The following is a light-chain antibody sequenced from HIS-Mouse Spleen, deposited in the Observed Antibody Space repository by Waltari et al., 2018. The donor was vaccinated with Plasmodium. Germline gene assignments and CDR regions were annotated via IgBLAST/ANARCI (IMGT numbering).Light chain of an antibody. CDR2: EVS. CDR1: SSDVGGSNY. Sequence: QSALTQPPSASGSPGQAVTISCTGTSSDVGGSNYLSWYQQHPGKAPKLMIYEVSKRPSGVPDRFSGSNSGNTATLTISGTQAMDEADYYCQAWDSSTVVFGGGTKLTVL. CDR3: QAWDSSTVV. J-gene: IGLJ2*01. V-gene: IGLV2-8*01.